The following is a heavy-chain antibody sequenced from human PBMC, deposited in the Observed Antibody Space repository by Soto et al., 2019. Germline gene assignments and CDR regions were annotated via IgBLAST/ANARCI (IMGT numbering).Heavy chain of an antibody. CDR3: GAGWHFADY. V-gene: IGHV3-30*03. Sequence: GGSLRLSCAASGFTFSSYGMHWVRQAPGKGLEWVATISNDGSNKYYIDSVEGRFTISRDNSKNTLYLQMNSLRTDDTAVFYCGAGWHFADYWGQGTRVTVSS. D-gene: IGHD6-19*01. J-gene: IGHJ4*02. CDR1: GFTFSSYG. CDR2: ISNDGSNK.